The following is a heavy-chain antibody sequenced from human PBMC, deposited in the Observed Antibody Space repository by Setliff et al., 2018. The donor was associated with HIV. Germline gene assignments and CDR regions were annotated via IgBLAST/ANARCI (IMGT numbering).Heavy chain of an antibody. CDR2: IKQDGGEK. CDR3: AKDLQWLPRGHMDV. Sequence: ETLSLSCAASGFTFSSYWMSWVRQAPGKGLEWVASIKQDGGEKYFVDSVKGRFTISRDNAKNSLYLQMNSLRAEDMALYYCAKDLQWLPRGHMDVWGKGTTVTVSS. J-gene: IGHJ6*03. V-gene: IGHV3-7*03. D-gene: IGHD6-19*01. CDR1: GFTFSSYW.